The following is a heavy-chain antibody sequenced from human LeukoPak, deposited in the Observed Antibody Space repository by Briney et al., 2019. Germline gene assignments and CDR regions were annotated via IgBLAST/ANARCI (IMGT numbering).Heavy chain of an antibody. J-gene: IGHJ2*01. Sequence: SETLSLTCTVSGGSISSYYWSWIRQPPGKGLEWIGYIYYSGSTYYNPSLKSRVTISVDTSKNQFSLKLSSVTAADTAVYYCARVSGSSGWYWYFDLWGRGTLVTVSS. CDR1: GGSISSYY. CDR2: IYYSGST. D-gene: IGHD6-19*01. CDR3: ARVSGSSGWYWYFDL. V-gene: IGHV4-59*08.